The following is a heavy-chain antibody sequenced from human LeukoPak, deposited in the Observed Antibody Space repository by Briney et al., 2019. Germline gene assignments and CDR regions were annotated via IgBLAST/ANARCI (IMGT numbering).Heavy chain of an antibody. D-gene: IGHD2-8*01. CDR2: ISAYSGNT. CDR3: ARDAIGVAGLTIDY. Sequence: ASVKVSCKASGYTFTSYGISWVRQAPGQGLEWMGWISAYSGNTNYAQKLQGRVTMTTDTSTSTAYMELRSLRSDDTAVYYCARDAIGVAGLTIDYWGQGTLVTVSS. J-gene: IGHJ4*02. V-gene: IGHV1-18*01. CDR1: GYTFTSYG.